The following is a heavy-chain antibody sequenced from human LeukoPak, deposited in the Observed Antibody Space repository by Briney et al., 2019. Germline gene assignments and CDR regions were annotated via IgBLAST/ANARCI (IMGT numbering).Heavy chain of an antibody. CDR2: INQDGSEK. Sequence: GGSLRLSCAASGFIFSSYWMTWVRQAPGKGLEWVANINQDGSEKYYVDSVKGRFTISRDNAKNSLYLQMNSLRAEDTAVYYCAKDDSGSYYPYYYYMDVWGKGTTVTISS. D-gene: IGHD1-26*01. CDR3: AKDDSGSYYPYYYYMDV. J-gene: IGHJ6*03. CDR1: GFIFSSYW. V-gene: IGHV3-7*03.